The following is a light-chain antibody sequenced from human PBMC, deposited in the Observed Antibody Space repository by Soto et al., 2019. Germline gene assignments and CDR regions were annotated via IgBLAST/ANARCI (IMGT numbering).Light chain of an antibody. V-gene: IGKV1-5*01. CDR3: QQYNSYPLT. J-gene: IGKJ4*01. Sequence: IQRTSFAYAMTVSLGDRVTITCRASQSISSWLAWYQQKPGKAPKLLIYDASSLESGVPSRFSGSGSGTEFTLTISSLQPEDFATYYCQQYNSYPLTFGGGTKVDIK. CDR1: QSISSW. CDR2: DAS.